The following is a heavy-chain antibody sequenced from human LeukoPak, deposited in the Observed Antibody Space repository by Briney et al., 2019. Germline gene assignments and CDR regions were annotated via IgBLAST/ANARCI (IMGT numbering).Heavy chain of an antibody. V-gene: IGHV4-34*01. CDR3: ARQGITMVRGVITRYYYYYMDV. Sequence: SETLSLTCAVYGGSFSGYYWSWIRQPPGKGLEWIGEINHSGSTNYNPSLKSRVTISVDTSKNQFSLKLSSVTAADTAVYYCARQGITMVRGVITRYYYYYMDVWGKGTTVTISS. CDR1: GGSFSGYY. CDR2: INHSGST. J-gene: IGHJ6*03. D-gene: IGHD3-10*01.